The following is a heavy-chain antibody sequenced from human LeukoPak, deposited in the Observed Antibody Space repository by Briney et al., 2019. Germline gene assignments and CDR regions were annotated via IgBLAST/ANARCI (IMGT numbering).Heavy chain of an antibody. CDR2: ISTDGSIT. J-gene: IGHJ4*02. Sequence: PGGSLRLSCAASGFTFSNYRMHWVRQGPGKGLVWVSCISTDGSITSYADSVKGRFTISRDNAKNTLYLQMNNLRAEDTAVYYCARGGYYDSGSFDSWGQGTLVTVSS. CDR3: ARGGYYDSGSFDS. V-gene: IGHV3-74*01. D-gene: IGHD3-10*01. CDR1: GFTFSNYR.